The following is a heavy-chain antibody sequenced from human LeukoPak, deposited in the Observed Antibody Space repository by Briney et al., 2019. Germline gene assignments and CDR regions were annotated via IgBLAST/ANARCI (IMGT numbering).Heavy chain of an antibody. CDR3: ASTPPGSFDAFDI. CDR2: ISSSGSTI. V-gene: IGHV3-11*01. J-gene: IGHJ3*02. D-gene: IGHD3-10*01. Sequence: GGSLRLSCAASGFTFSDYYMSWIRQAPGKGLEWVSYISSSGSTIYYADSVKGRFTISRDNAKNSLYLQMNSLRAEDTAVYYCASTPPGSFDAFDIWGQGTMVTVSS. CDR1: GFTFSDYY.